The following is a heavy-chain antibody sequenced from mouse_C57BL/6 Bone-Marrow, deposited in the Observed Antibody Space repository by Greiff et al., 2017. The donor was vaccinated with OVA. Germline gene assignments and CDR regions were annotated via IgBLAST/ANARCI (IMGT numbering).Heavy chain of an antibody. D-gene: IGHD2-4*01. Sequence: QVQLQQSGAELVKPGASVKMSCKASGYTFTSYWITWVKQRPGQGLEWIGDIYPGSGSTNYNEKFKSKATLTVDTSSSTAYMQLSSLTSEDSAVYYCARREYDYDGAYWGQGTLVTVSA. CDR1: GYTFTSYW. J-gene: IGHJ3*01. CDR2: IYPGSGST. V-gene: IGHV1-55*01. CDR3: ARREYDYDGAY.